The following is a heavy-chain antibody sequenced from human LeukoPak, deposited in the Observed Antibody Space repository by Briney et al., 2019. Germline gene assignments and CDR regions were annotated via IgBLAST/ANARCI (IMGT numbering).Heavy chain of an antibody. D-gene: IGHD1-26*01. CDR2: TRYDGSET. Sequence: PGGSLRLSCAASGFTFSSYAMHWVRQAPGKGLEWVAFTRYDGSETSYADSVKGRFTIFRGNSKNRLYLQMDSLRVEDTALYYCAKAGRGRAPLVGLEDWGQGTLVIVSS. V-gene: IGHV3-30*02. CDR3: AKAGRGRAPLVGLED. J-gene: IGHJ4*02. CDR1: GFTFSSYA.